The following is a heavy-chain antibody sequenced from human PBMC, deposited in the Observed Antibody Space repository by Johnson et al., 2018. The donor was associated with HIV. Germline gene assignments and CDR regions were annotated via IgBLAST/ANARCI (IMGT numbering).Heavy chain of an antibody. CDR2: IWYDGSNK. Sequence: QVQLVESGGGLVQPGGSLRLSCAASGFTVSSNYMSWVRQAPGKGLEWVAVIWYDGSNKYYADSVRGRFTISRDNSRNTLFLQMNSLRAEDTGVYYCVRRFYDSSAFDIWGQGTLVTVSS. D-gene: IGHD3-22*01. V-gene: IGHV3-33*08. CDR3: VRRFYDSSAFDI. J-gene: IGHJ3*02. CDR1: GFTVSSNY.